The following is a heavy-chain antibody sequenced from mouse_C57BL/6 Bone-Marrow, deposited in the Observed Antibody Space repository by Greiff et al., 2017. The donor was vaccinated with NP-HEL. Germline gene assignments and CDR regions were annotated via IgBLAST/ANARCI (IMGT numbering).Heavy chain of an antibody. CDR2: IDPSDSYT. V-gene: IGHV1-69*01. D-gene: IGHD1-1*01. Sequence: VQLQQPGAELVMPGASVKLSCKASGYTFTSYWMHWVKQRPGQGLEWIGEIDPSDSYTNYNQKFKGKSTLTVDKSSSTAYMQLSSLTSEDSAVYYCASGRKVYYGSSYVGYAMDYWGQGTSVTVSS. J-gene: IGHJ4*01. CDR3: ASGRKVYYGSSYVGYAMDY. CDR1: GYTFTSYW.